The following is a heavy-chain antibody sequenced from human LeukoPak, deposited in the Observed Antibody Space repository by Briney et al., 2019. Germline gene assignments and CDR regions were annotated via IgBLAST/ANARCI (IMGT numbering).Heavy chain of an antibody. Sequence: GGSLRLSCAASGFTVSSNYMSWVRQAPGKGLEWVSVIYSGGSTYYADSVKGRFTISRDNSKNTLYLQMNSLRAEDTAVYYCARYSYGYPADYWSQGTLVTVSS. D-gene: IGHD5-18*01. CDR3: ARYSYGYPADY. J-gene: IGHJ4*02. CDR2: IYSGGST. CDR1: GFTVSSNY. V-gene: IGHV3-66*01.